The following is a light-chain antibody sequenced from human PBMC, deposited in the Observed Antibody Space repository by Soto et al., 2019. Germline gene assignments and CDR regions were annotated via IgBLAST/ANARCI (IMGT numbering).Light chain of an antibody. J-gene: IGLJ2*01. CDR2: TPN. Sequence: QYVLTQPPSMSASPGQTITISCSGARSNIGKNTLNWFQQLPGTAPNLLISTPNHRPSGVRDRFSASKSGTSASLTISGLRSDDEADYYCAAWDDILNIVVFGGGTKVTVL. CDR3: AAWDDILNIVV. V-gene: IGLV1-44*01. CDR1: RSNIGKNT.